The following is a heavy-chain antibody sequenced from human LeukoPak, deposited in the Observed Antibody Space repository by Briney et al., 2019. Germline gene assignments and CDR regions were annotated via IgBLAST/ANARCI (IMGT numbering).Heavy chain of an antibody. Sequence: SETLSLTCAVYGGPFSGYYWSWIRQPPGKGLEWIGEINHSGSTNYNPSLKSRVTISVDTSKNQFSLKLSSVTAADTAVYYCARRGEQWLLEYYFDYWGQGTLVTVSS. CDR3: ARRGEQWLLEYYFDY. CDR1: GGPFSGYY. V-gene: IGHV4-34*01. CDR2: INHSGST. J-gene: IGHJ4*02. D-gene: IGHD3-22*01.